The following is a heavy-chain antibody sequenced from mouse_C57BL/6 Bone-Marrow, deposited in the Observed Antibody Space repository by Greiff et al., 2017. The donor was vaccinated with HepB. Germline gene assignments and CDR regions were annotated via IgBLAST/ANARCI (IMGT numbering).Heavy chain of an antibody. CDR1: GFTFSSYG. CDR2: ISSGGSYT. V-gene: IGHV5-6*02. Sequence: EVKLVESGGDLVKPGGSLKLSCAASGFTFSSYGMSWVRQTPDKRLEWVATISSGGSYTYYPDSVKGRFTISRDNAKNTLYLQVSSLKSEDTAMYYCARGGYAMDYWGQGTSVTVSS. CDR3: ARGGYAMDY. J-gene: IGHJ4*01.